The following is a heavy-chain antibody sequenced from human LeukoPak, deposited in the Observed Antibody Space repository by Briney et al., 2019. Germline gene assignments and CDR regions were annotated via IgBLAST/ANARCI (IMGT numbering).Heavy chain of an antibody. Sequence: ASVKVSCKASGYTFTNHYMHWARQVPGQGLEWMGWINPNSGGTNYAQKFQGRVTMTRDTSISTAYMELSRLRSDDTAMYYCARVAYCTIGVCVNFDYWGQGTPVTVSS. CDR1: GYTFTNHY. V-gene: IGHV1-2*02. CDR3: ARVAYCTIGVCVNFDY. J-gene: IGHJ4*02. CDR2: INPNSGGT. D-gene: IGHD2-8*01.